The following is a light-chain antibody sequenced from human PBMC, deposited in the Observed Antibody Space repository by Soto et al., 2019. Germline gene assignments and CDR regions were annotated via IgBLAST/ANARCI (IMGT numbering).Light chain of an antibody. CDR2: HIN. CDR1: SSDIGGYNY. J-gene: IGLJ2*01. V-gene: IGLV2-14*03. Sequence: QSALTQPASVSGSPGQSITISCTGTSSDIGGYNYASWYQQHPGEAPKLILYHINNRPSGIPNRFSGSKSGNTASLTISGLQAEDEADYYCSAYTSTDNHVVLGGGTKVTVL. CDR3: SAYTSTDNHVV.